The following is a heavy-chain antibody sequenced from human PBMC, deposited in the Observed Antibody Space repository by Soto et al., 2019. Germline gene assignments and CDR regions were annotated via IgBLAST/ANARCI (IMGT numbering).Heavy chain of an antibody. CDR1: GGTFSSYA. CDR2: INAGNGNT. J-gene: IGHJ4*02. CDR3: ASSSSSSGGWAY. V-gene: IGHV1-3*01. D-gene: IGHD6-6*01. Sequence: ASVKVSCKASGGTFSSYAISWVRQAPGQGLEWMGWINAGNGNTKYSQKFQGRVTITRDTSASTAYMELSSLRSEDTAVYYCASSSSSSGGWAYWGQGXLVTVYS.